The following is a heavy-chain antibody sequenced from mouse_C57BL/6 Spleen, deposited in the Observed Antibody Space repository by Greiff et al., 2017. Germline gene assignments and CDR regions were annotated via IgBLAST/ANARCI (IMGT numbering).Heavy chain of an antibody. V-gene: IGHV1-22*01. CDR1: GYTFTDYN. J-gene: IGHJ2*01. Sequence: VQLQQSGPELVKPGASVKMSCKASGYTFTDYNMHWVKQSHGKSLEWIGYINPNNGGTSYNQKFKGKATLTVNKSSSTAYMELRSLTSEDSAVYYCARGVVTTGVTGDYWGKGTTLTVSS. D-gene: IGHD2-2*01. CDR2: INPNNGGT. CDR3: ARGVVTTGVTGDY.